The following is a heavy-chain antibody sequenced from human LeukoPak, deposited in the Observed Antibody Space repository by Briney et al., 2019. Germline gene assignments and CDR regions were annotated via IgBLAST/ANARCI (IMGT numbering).Heavy chain of an antibody. CDR3: ARRVGGATDY. V-gene: IGHV4-59*08. CDR1: GGSISSYY. D-gene: IGHD1-26*01. Sequence: PSGTLSLTCTVSGGSISSYYWSWIRQPPGKGLEWIGYIYYSGSTNYNPSLKSRVTISVDTSKNQFSLKLSSVTAADTAVYYCARRVGGATDYWGQGTLVTVSS. CDR2: IYYSGST. J-gene: IGHJ4*02.